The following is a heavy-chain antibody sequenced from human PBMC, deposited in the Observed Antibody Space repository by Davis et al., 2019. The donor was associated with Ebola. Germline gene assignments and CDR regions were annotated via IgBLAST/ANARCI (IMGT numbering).Heavy chain of an antibody. V-gene: IGHV4-34*01. CDR1: GGSFSGYY. CDR3: ARGRHDFWSGYYPLFHY. J-gene: IGHJ4*02. Sequence: MPSETLSLTCAVYGGSFSGYYWSWIRQPPGKGLEWIGEINHSGSTNYNPSLKGRVTISVDTSKNQFSLKLSSVTAADTAVYYCARGRHDFWSGYYPLFHYWGQGTLVTVSS. CDR2: INHSGST. D-gene: IGHD3-3*01.